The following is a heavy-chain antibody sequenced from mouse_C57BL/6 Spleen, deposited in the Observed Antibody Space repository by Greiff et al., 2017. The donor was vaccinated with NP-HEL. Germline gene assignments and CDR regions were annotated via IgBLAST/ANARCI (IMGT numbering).Heavy chain of an antibody. V-gene: IGHV2-2*01. CDR1: GFSLTSYG. D-gene: IGHD2-1*01. CDR2: IWSGGST. J-gene: IGHJ1*03. Sequence: VKLQQSGPGLVQPSQSLSITCTVSGFSLTSYGVHWVRQSPGKGLEWLGVIWSGGSTDYNAAFISRLSISKDNSKSQVFFKMNSLQADDTAIYYCAWIYYGNYDWYFDVWGTGTTVTVSS. CDR3: AWIYYGNYDWYFDV.